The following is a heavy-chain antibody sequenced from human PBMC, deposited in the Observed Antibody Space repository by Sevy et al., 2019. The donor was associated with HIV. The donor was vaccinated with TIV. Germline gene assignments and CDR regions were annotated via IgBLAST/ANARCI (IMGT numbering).Heavy chain of an antibody. CDR2: ISYDGSNK. J-gene: IGHJ6*02. D-gene: IGHD1-1*01. CDR3: AKDQELERRYYGMDV. CDR1: GFTFSSYG. V-gene: IGHV3-30*18. Sequence: GGSLRLSCAASGFTFSSYGMHWVRQAPGKGLEWVAVISYDGSNKYYADSVKGRFTISRDNSKNTLYLQMNSLRAEDTAVYYCAKDQELERRYYGMDVWGQGTTVTVSS.